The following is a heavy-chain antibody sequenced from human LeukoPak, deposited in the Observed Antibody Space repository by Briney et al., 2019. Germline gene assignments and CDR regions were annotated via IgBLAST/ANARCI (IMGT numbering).Heavy chain of an antibody. Sequence: SETLSLTCAVYGRSFSGYYWSWIRQPPGKGLEWIGEINHSGSTNYNPSLKSRVTISVDTSKNQFSLKLSSVTAADTAVYYCARHVRKRGIAVAGTPGWFDPWGQGTLVTVSS. CDR1: GRSFSGYY. D-gene: IGHD6-19*01. V-gene: IGHV4-34*01. CDR2: INHSGST. J-gene: IGHJ5*02. CDR3: ARHVRKRGIAVAGTPGWFDP.